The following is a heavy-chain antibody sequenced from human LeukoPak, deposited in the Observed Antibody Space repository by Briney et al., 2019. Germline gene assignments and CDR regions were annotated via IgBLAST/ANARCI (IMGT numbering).Heavy chain of an antibody. CDR1: GGSFSGYY. J-gene: IGHJ4*02. CDR3: ARDNGYSSSWFRG. CDR2: INHSGST. V-gene: IGHV4-34*01. D-gene: IGHD6-13*01. Sequence: SETLSLTCAVYGGSFSGYYWSWIRQPPGKGLEWIGEINHSGSTNYNPSLKSRVTISVDTSKNQFSLKLSSVTAADTAVYYCARDNGYSSSWFRGWGQGTLVTVSS.